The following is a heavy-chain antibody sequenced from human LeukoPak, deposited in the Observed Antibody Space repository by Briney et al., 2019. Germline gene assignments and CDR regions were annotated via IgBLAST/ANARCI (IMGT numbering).Heavy chain of an antibody. CDR2: ISYDGSDK. J-gene: IGHJ6*02. V-gene: IGHV3-30*04. CDR3: ARDENPYYYYGMDV. Sequence: GGSLRLSCAASGFTFSNYAMHWVRQAPGKGLEWVAVISYDGSDKYYADSVKGRFTISRDNSKNTLYLQMNSLRAEDTAVYYCARDENPYYYYGMDVWGQGTTVTVSS. CDR1: GFTFSNYA.